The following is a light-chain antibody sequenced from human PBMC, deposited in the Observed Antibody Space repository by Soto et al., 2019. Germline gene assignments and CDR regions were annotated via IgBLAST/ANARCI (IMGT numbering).Light chain of an antibody. Sequence: EIVMTQSPATLSVSPGERATLSCRASQDVLTNLAWYQQKPGQSPRLLIYRASTRATGVPARFSGSGSGTEFNLTISRLQSEDFAVYYCQQCGSSPWTFGQGTKVDIK. V-gene: IGKV3-15*01. CDR3: QQCGSSPWT. J-gene: IGKJ1*01. CDR2: RAS. CDR1: QDVLTN.